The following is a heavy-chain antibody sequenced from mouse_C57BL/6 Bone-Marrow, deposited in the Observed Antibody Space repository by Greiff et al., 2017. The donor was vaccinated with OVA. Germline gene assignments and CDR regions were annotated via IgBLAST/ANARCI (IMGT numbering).Heavy chain of an antibody. Sequence: QVQLQQPGAELVKPGASVKLSCKASGYTFTSYWMQWVKQRPGQGLEWIGEIDPSDSYTNYNQKFKGKATLTVDTSSSTAYMQLSSLTSEDSAVYYCAREGFTTPVATVGFAYWGQGTLVTVSA. CDR3: AREGFTTPVATVGFAY. CDR1: GYTFTSYW. V-gene: IGHV1-50*01. J-gene: IGHJ3*01. CDR2: IDPSDSYT. D-gene: IGHD1-1*01.